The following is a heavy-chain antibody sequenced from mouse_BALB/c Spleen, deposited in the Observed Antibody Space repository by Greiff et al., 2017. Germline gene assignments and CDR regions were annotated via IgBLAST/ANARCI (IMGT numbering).Heavy chain of an antibody. J-gene: IGHJ4*01. V-gene: IGHV3-2*02. Sequence: VQLQQSGPGLVKPSQSLSLTCTVTGYSITSDYAWNWIRQFPGNKLEWMGYISYSGSTSYNPSLKSRISITRDTSKNQFFLQLNSVTTEDTATYYCARYYGNPYAMDYWGQGTSVTVSS. CDR3: ARYYGNPYAMDY. CDR1: GYSITSDYA. D-gene: IGHD2-1*01. CDR2: ISYSGST.